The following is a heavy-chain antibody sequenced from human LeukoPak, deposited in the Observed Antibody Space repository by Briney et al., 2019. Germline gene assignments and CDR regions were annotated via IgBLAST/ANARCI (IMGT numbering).Heavy chain of an antibody. CDR3: ARGDRRDY. CDR2: TRYDGSNK. Sequence: GGSLRLSCAASGFTFSSYGMHWVRQAPSKGLEWVAFTRYDGSNKYYADSVKGRFTISRDNAKNSLYLQMNSLRAEDTAVYYCARGDRRDYWGQGTLVTVSS. V-gene: IGHV3-30*02. CDR1: GFTFSSYG. D-gene: IGHD3-22*01. J-gene: IGHJ4*02.